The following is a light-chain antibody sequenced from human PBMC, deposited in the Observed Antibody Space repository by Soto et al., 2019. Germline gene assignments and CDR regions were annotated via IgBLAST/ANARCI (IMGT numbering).Light chain of an antibody. J-gene: IGKJ4*01. Sequence: EIVLTQSPGSLSLSPGERATLSCTASHRIASTYLAWYHQKPGQAPRLLIYGASIRATGIPDRFNGSGSGTDFTLTISRLEPEDLAVYYCQQYGRSHTFGGGTKVELK. CDR1: HRIASTY. CDR3: QQYGRSHT. CDR2: GAS. V-gene: IGKV3-20*01.